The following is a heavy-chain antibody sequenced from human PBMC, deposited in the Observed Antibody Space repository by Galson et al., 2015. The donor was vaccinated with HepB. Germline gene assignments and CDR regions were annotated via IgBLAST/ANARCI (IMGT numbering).Heavy chain of an antibody. J-gene: IGHJ6*02. CDR3: AADGGWDYSLSGPDV. D-gene: IGHD3-10*01. V-gene: IGHV1-58*01. CDR1: GFTFIRSA. Sequence: SVKVSCKASGFTFIRSAVQWVRQARGQRLEWIGWIVVGSGNTNYAQKFQERITFTRDMSTSTAYMELSSLRSEDTAVYYCAADGGWDYSLSGPDVWGQGTTVTVSS. CDR2: IVVGSGNT.